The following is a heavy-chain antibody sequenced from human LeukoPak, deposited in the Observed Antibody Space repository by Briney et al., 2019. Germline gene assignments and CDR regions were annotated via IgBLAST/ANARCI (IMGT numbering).Heavy chain of an antibody. Sequence: SETLSLTCTVSGGSISSYYWTWIRQPPGKGLEWIGYIYYSGNTNYNPSLKSRVTISVDTSKNQFSLKLSSVTAADTAVYYCARQMYYDYVLDYWGQGTLVTVSS. CDR3: ARQMYYDYVLDY. V-gene: IGHV4-59*08. CDR2: IYYSGNT. D-gene: IGHD3-16*01. CDR1: GGSISSYY. J-gene: IGHJ4*02.